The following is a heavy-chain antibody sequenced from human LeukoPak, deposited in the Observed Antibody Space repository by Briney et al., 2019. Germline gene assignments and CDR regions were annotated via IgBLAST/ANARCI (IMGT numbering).Heavy chain of an antibody. J-gene: IGHJ2*01. CDR2: IYNSGST. CDR3: ARAIRAYWYFDL. Sequence: PSETLSLTCTVSGGSISSHYWSWIRQPAGKGLEWIGRIYNSGSTDYNPSLKSRVTMSADPSKNQFPLKLSSVTAADTAVYYCARAIRAYWYFDLWGRGTLVTVSS. D-gene: IGHD2-2*02. CDR1: GGSISSHY. V-gene: IGHV4-4*07.